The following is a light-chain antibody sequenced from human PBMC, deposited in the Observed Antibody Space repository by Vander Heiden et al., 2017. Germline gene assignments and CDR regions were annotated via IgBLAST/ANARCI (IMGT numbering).Light chain of an antibody. CDR1: LSVSSSY. CDR3: QQYGSSPKT. Sequence: EILLTPSPGTLSVSPGERATLSCRASLSVSSSYLAWYQQKPGQAPRLLIYGASSRATGIPDRFSGSGSGTDFTLTISRLEPEDFAVYYCQQYGSSPKTFGQGTKVEIK. V-gene: IGKV3-20*01. J-gene: IGKJ1*01. CDR2: GAS.